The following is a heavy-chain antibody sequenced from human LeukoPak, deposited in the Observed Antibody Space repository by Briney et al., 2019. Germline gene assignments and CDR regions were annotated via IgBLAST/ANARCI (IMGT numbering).Heavy chain of an antibody. CDR2: IWPGDSDT. D-gene: IGHD4-23*01. CDR1: GYNFTTNW. CDR3: TRLGSTTVVPDF. J-gene: IGHJ4*02. V-gene: IGHV5-51*01. Sequence: GESPKISCTGSGYNFTTNWIGWVRQMPGKGLEWMGTIWPGDSDTRYSPSFQGQVSISADKAKNTAFLQWSSLKASDTTKYFCTRLGSTTVVPDFWGQGTLVTVSS.